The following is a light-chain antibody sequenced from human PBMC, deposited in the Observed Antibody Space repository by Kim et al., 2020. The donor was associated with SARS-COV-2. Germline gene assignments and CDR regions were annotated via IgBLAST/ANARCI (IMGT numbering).Light chain of an antibody. CDR2: DVS. CDR3: SSYTSSSTLV. CDR1: SSDVGGYNY. V-gene: IGLV2-14*03. Sequence: QSALTQPASVSGSPGQSITISCTGTSSDVGGYNYVSWYQQHPGKVPKLMIYDVSSRPSGVSNRFSGSKSGNTASLTISGLQTEAEADYYCSSYTSSSTLVFGAGSKLTVL. J-gene: IGLJ2*01.